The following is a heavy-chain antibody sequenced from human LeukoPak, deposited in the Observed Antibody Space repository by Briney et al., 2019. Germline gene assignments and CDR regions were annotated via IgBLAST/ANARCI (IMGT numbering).Heavy chain of an antibody. CDR3: ARVAGWHWFDP. D-gene: IGHD6-19*01. V-gene: IGHV3-23*01. CDR1: EFSVGSNY. CDR2: IRPSGDNT. Sequence: GGSLRLSCAASEFSVGSNYMTWVRQAPGKGLEWVSAIRPSGDNTYYGDSVKGRFTISRDNSKNTVYLQMNNMRVDDTAVYYCARVAGWHWFDPWGQGTLVTVSS. J-gene: IGHJ5*02.